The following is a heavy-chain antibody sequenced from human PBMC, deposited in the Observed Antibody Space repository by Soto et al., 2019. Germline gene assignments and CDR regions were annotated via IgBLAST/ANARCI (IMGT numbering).Heavy chain of an antibody. CDR1: GFTFMSDG. D-gene: IGHD1-26*01. Sequence: QMPLVDSGGGVVQPGRSLRLSCAASGFTFMSDGIHWVRQAPGKGLEWLALIWFDGSKKYYVDYVNGRFAVSRDNSKNTLDLQMNRLRVEDTAVYYCARDRIVPYGYGMDVFVQGTTVTVSS. CDR3: ARDRIVPYGYGMDV. CDR2: IWFDGSKK. V-gene: IGHV3-33*01. J-gene: IGHJ6*02.